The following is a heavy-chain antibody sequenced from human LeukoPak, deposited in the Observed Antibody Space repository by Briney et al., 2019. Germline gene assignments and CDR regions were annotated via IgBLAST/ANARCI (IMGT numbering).Heavy chain of an antibody. CDR2: IYYSGST. D-gene: IGHD6-19*01. CDR1: GGSISSSSYY. V-gene: IGHV4-39*01. Sequence: SETLSLTCTVSGGSISSSSYYWGWIRQPPGKGLEWIGSIYYSGSTYYNPSLKSRVTISVDTSKNQFSLKLSSVTAADTAVYYCAGLDSSGWYPGSFWGQGTLVTVSS. J-gene: IGHJ4*02. CDR3: AGLDSSGWYPGSF.